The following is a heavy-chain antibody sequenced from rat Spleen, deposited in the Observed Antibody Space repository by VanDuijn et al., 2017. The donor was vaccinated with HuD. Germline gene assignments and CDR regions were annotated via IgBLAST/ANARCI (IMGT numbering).Heavy chain of an antibody. V-gene: IGHV5-20*01. D-gene: IGHD5-1*01. CDR3: TTDGQGARFAY. J-gene: IGHJ3*01. CDR2: ISFDGGST. Sequence: EVQLVESGGDLVQPGRSLKLSCAASGFTFDDYDMAWVRQAPKKGLEWVAYISFDGGSTYYRDSVKGRFTISRDNTKSTLYLQMDSLRSEDTATYYCTTDGQGARFAYWGQGTLVTVSS. CDR1: GFTFDDYD.